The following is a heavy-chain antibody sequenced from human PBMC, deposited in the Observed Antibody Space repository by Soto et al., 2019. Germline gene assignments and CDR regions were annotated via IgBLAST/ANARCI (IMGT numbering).Heavy chain of an antibody. V-gene: IGHV1-69*01. D-gene: IGHD2-15*01. J-gene: IGHJ4*02. CDR1: GGTFSSYA. CDR2: IIPIFGTA. CDR3: ARGGGDYCSGGSCYGFDDY. Sequence: QVQLVQSGAEVKKPGSSVKVSCKASGGTFSSYAISWVRQAPGQGLEWMGGIIPIFGTANYAQKFQGRGTITADECTSTAYMELSSLRSEDRAVYYCARGGGDYCSGGSCYGFDDYWGQGTLVTVSS.